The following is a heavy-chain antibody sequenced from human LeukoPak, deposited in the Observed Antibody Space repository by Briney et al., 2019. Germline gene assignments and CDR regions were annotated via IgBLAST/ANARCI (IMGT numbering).Heavy chain of an antibody. D-gene: IGHD2-15*01. J-gene: IGHJ3*02. CDR3: ARVYCSGGSCYSRAFDI. Sequence: GGSLRLSCAASGFTFSSYGMHWVRQAPGKGLEWVAVIWYDGSNKYYADSVKGRFTISRDNSKNTLYPQMNSLRAEDTAVYYCARVYCSGGSCYSRAFDIWGQGTMVTVSS. CDR1: GFTFSSYG. CDR2: IWYDGSNK. V-gene: IGHV3-33*01.